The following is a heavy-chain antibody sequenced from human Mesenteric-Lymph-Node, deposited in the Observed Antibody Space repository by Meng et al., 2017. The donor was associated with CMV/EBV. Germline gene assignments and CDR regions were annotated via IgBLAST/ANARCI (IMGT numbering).Heavy chain of an antibody. CDR1: GSSISTSSYY. V-gene: IGHV4-39*07. D-gene: IGHD4-17*01. CDR2: IYYSGST. CDR3: AKYPSEYGDRRGIDS. J-gene: IGHJ4*02. Sequence: SETLSLTCTVSGSSISTSSYYWGWIRQPPGKGLEWIGTIYYSGSTYYNPSLKSRVTISMDTSNNQFSLKLSSVTAADTAVYYCAKYPSEYGDRRGIDSWGQGTLVTVSS.